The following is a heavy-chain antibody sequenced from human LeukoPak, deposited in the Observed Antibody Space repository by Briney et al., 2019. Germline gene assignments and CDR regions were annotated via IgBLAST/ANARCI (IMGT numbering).Heavy chain of an antibody. D-gene: IGHD5-24*01. J-gene: IGHJ4*02. CDR3: ARMATILDY. CDR2: ISAGGGST. CDR1: GFTFSNYD. V-gene: IGHV3-23*01. Sequence: GSLRLSCAASGFTFSNYDMSWVRQAPGKGLEWVSTISAGGGSTYYADSVRGRFTISRDNSKNTLSLQMNSLRAEDTAVYYCARMATILDYWGQGTLVTVSS.